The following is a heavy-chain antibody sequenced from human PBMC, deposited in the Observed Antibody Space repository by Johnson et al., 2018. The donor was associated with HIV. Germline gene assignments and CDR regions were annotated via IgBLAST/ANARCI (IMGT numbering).Heavy chain of an antibody. D-gene: IGHD3-16*01. CDR2: ISYDGSNK. V-gene: IGHV3-30-3*01. CDR3: ARDGGGGALDI. CDR1: GFTFSSYA. Sequence: QVQLVESGGGLVQPGRSLRLSCAASGFTFSSYAMHWVRQAPGKGLEWVAVISYDGSNKYYADSVKGRVTISRDNAKKSLYLQMNSLRAEDTAVYYCARDGGGGALDIWGQGTMVIVSS. J-gene: IGHJ3*02.